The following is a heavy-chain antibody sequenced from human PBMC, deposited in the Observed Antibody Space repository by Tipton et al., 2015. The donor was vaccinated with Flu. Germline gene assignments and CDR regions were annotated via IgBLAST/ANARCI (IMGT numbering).Heavy chain of an antibody. Sequence: TLSLTCTVSGGSIRSSSYYWGWIRQPPGKGLEWIGSIYYSGSTYYNPSLKSRVTISVDTSKNQFPLKLSSVTAADTAVYYCARRVVVPAAIYFDYWGQGTLVTVSS. CDR1: GGSIRSSSYY. J-gene: IGHJ4*02. CDR2: IYYSGST. D-gene: IGHD2-2*01. V-gene: IGHV4-39*06. CDR3: ARRVVVPAAIYFDY.